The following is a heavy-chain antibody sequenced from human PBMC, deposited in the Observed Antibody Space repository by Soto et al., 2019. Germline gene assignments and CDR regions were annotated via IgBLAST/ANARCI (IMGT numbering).Heavy chain of an antibody. Sequence: EVQLVESGGGSVQPGGSLRLSCAASGFTFSTFSMNWVRQAPGRGLEWISYISGGGRPISYADSVKGRFTISRDNAKNSLYLQKDSLADEDKAVYYCARDLGWAFDSWGQGTPVTVSS. D-gene: IGHD6-19*01. CDR1: GFTFSTFS. CDR2: ISGGGRPI. V-gene: IGHV3-48*02. CDR3: ARDLGWAFDS. J-gene: IGHJ4*02.